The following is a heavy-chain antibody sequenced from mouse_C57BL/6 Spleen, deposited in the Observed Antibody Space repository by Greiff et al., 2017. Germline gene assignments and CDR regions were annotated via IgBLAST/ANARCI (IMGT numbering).Heavy chain of an antibody. Sequence: VQLQQPGAELVMPGASVKLSCKASGYPFTSYWMHWVKQRPGQGLEWIGEIDPSDSYTNYNQKFKGKSTLTVDKSSSTAYMQLSSLTSEDSAVYYCARVGLYAMDYWGQGTSVTVSS. CDR3: ARVGLYAMDY. CDR2: IDPSDSYT. CDR1: GYPFTSYW. V-gene: IGHV1-69*01. J-gene: IGHJ4*01.